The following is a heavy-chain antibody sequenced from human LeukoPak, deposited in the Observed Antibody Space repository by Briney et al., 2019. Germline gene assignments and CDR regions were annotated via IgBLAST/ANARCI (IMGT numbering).Heavy chain of an antibody. D-gene: IGHD1-1*01. V-gene: IGHV1-8*01. CDR1: GYTFTSYD. J-gene: IGHJ4*02. CDR3: ARMEGPHDY. Sequence: ASVKVSCKASGYTFTSYDINWVRQATGQGLAWMGWMNPNSGTTGYAQKFQGRVTMTRNTSISTAYMGLSSLRSEDTAVYYCARMEGPHDYWGQGTLVTVSS. CDR2: MNPNSGTT.